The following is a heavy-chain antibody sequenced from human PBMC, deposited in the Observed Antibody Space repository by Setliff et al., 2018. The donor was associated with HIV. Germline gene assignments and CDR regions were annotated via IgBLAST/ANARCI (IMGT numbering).Heavy chain of an antibody. D-gene: IGHD2-21*01. V-gene: IGHV1-3*01. CDR2: INADSGNT. J-gene: IGHJ4*02. CDR1: GYTFTSYA. CDR3: ARDPVSDNSATPYYFDY. Sequence: ASVKVSCKASGYTFTSYAMHWVRQAPGQRLEWMGWINADSGNTKYSQKFQGRITISRDTSASSAYMELSSLRSEDTAVYFCARDPVSDNSATPYYFDYWGQGTLVTVSS.